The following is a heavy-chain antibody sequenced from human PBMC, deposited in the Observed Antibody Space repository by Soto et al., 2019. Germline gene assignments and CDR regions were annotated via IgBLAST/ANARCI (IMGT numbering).Heavy chain of an antibody. V-gene: IGHV4-39*01. CDR2: VSHIGST. CDR1: GGSISNSSYL. CDR3: SRIAVSGPRTGFDY. Sequence: SETLSLTCSVSGGSISNSSYLWGWVRQPPGKGLQWIGSVSHIGSTNYNPSLKSRLTISVGTSKTQSSLRLDSVTAADTAVYYCSRIAVSGPRTGFDYWGQGILVTSPQ. J-gene: IGHJ4*02. D-gene: IGHD6-19*01.